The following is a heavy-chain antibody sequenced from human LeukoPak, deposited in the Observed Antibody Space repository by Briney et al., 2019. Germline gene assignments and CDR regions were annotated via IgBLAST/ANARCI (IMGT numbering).Heavy chain of an antibody. D-gene: IGHD6-19*01. CDR3: GRFGYVAGVEL. CDR2: INPGGTET. V-gene: IGHV3-7*01. J-gene: IGHJ4*02. CDR1: GFSLSTYW. Sequence: GGSLRLSCAASGFSLSTYWVTWVRQAPGTGLEWVANINPGGTETYYVEPVKGRFTISRDNDKNLVYLQMNSLRAEDSAVYHCGRFGYVAGVELWGQGTLVTVSS.